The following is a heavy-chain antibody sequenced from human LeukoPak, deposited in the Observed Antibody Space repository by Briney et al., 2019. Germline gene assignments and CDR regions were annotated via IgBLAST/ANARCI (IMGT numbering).Heavy chain of an antibody. CDR2: ISAYNGNT. J-gene: IGHJ6*02. Sequence: GASVKVSCKASGYTFTSYGISWVRQAPGQGLEWMGWISAYNGNTNYAQKLQGRVTMTTDTSTSTAYMELRSLRSDDTAVYYCARDRPYCSGGSCSPGGYGMDVWGQGTTVTVSS. V-gene: IGHV1-18*01. CDR1: GYTFTSYG. CDR3: ARDRPYCSGGSCSPGGYGMDV. D-gene: IGHD2-15*01.